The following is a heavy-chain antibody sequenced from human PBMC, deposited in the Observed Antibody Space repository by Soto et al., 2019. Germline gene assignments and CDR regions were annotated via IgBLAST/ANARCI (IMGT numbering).Heavy chain of an antibody. D-gene: IGHD3-10*01. J-gene: IGHJ6*02. V-gene: IGHV4-61*01. Sequence: QLQESGPGLVKPSETLSLTCTVSGGSVSTGMKYWGWVRQPPGQALEFIGYMYKTGETLLNYSLKSRVTLAMETSKNQFSLPLSSVTAADTAVYFCMKAHESGDFLGMSVWGPGTTVTVSS. CDR1: GGSVSTGMKY. CDR2: MYKTGET. CDR3: MKAHESGDFLGMSV.